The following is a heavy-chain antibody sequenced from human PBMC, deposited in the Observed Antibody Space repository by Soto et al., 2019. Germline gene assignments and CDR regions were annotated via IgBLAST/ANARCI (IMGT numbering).Heavy chain of an antibody. D-gene: IGHD2-2*01. CDR3: ARDRTSEGPAATRYYVMDD. V-gene: IGHV1-18*01. Sequence: ASGKFYCKASGYTFTSYGIRWVRQAPGQGLEWMGWISAYNGNTNYAQKLQGRVTMTTDTSTSTAYREMNSRRVEDTAVYFCARDRTSEGPAATRYYVMDDWGQATTGTVSS. J-gene: IGHJ6*02. CDR2: ISAYNGNT. CDR1: GYTFTSYG.